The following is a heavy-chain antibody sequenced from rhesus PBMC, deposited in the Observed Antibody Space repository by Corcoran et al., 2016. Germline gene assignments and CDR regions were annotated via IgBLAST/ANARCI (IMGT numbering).Heavy chain of an antibody. CDR1: GYSISSGYY. Sequence: QVQLQESGPGLVKPSETLSLTCAVSGYSISSGYYWGWIRQPPGKGLEWIGSSYGSGGSNYLNPSHKSLGTRSADTSKNQFSLKLSSVTAADTAVYYCARVGSSWSEWDTVGTEWYFDLWGPGTPITISS. J-gene: IGHJ2*01. D-gene: IGHD5-42*01. CDR3: ARVGSSWSEWDTVGTEWYFDL. V-gene: IGHV4S14*01. CDR2: SYGSGGSN.